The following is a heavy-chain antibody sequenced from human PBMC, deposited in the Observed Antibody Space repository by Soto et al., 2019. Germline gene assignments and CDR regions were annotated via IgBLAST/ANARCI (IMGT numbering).Heavy chain of an antibody. D-gene: IGHD3-10*01. CDR1: GFSFIAYT. J-gene: IGHJ4*02. CDR3: VGRFDY. V-gene: IGHV3-48*01. Sequence: EVQVVESGGGLAQPGGSLRLSCVASGFSFIAYTMNWVRQAPGKGLEWVAYISSDSRTIRYAASVKGRFTISRDNGKSSVYLQMNSLRVEDTTVYYCVGRFDYWGQGVLVTVSS. CDR2: ISSDSRTI.